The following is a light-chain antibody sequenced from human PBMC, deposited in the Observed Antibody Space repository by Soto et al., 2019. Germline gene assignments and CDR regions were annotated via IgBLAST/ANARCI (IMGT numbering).Light chain of an antibody. CDR1: SSNIGNNA. CDR2: YDD. V-gene: IGLV1-36*01. CDR3: ASWDDSLNGSYV. Sequence: QSVLTQPPSVSEAPRQRVTISCSGSSSNIGNNAVNWYQQLPGKAPKLLIYYDDLLPSGVSDRFSGSKSGTSASLAISGLQSEDEADYDCASWDDSLNGSYVFGTGTKLTVL. J-gene: IGLJ1*01.